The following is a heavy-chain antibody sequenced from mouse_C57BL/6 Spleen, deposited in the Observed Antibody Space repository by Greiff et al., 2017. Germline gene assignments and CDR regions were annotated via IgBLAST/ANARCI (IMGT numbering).Heavy chain of an antibody. V-gene: IGHV1-69*01. J-gene: IGHJ3*01. CDR3: ARNDGSSYGSWFAY. CDR2: IDPSDSYT. D-gene: IGHD1-1*01. Sequence: QVQLKQPGAELVMPGASVKLSCKASGYTFTSYWMHWVKQRPGQGLEWIGEIDPSDSYTNYNQKFKGKSTLTVDKSSSTAYMQLSSLTSEDSAVYYCARNDGSSYGSWFAYWGQGTLVTVSA. CDR1: GYTFTSYW.